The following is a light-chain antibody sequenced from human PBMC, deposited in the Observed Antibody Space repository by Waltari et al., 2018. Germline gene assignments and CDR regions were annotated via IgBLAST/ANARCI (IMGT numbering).Light chain of an antibody. Sequence: DIQMTQSPSSLSASVGDSVTITCQASQDINNYLNWYQQKPGKAPKLLIYDASNLETGVPSRFSGSGSGTTFTFTIRSLQPEDIATYYCQQFHSLLTFGGGTKVEIK. CDR3: QQFHSLLT. V-gene: IGKV1-33*01. CDR2: DAS. CDR1: QDINNY. J-gene: IGKJ4*01.